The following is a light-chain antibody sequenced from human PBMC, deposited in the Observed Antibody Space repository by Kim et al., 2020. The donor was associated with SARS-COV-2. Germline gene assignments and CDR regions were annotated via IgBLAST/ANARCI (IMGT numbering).Light chain of an antibody. V-gene: IGLV3-21*04. CDR3: QVWDSSSDHVV. J-gene: IGLJ2*01. CDR2: YDS. Sequence: LTQSPSVSVAPGKTARITCGGNNIGSKSVHWYQQKPGQAPVLVIYYDSDRPSGIPERFSGSNSGNTATLTISRVEAGDEADYYCQVWDSSSDHVVFGGGTQLTVL. CDR1: NIGSKS.